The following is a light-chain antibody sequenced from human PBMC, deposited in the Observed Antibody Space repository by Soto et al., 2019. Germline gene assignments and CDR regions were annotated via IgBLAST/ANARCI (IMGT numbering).Light chain of an antibody. J-gene: IGKJ1*01. Sequence: EIVLTQSPGTLSLSPGERATLSCRASQSVSSSYLAWYQQKPGQAPRLLIYGASSRATGIPDRFSGSGSGTDFPLTINRLEPEDFALYYCQQFGSSPPWTFGQGTKVEIK. CDR2: GAS. CDR3: QQFGSSPPWT. V-gene: IGKV3-20*01. CDR1: QSVSSSY.